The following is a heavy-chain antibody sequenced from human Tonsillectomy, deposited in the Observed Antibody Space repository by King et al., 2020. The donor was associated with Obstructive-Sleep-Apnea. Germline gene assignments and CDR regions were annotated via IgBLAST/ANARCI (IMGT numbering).Heavy chain of an antibody. CDR2: IDPSDSYT. Sequence: VQLVESEAEVKKPGESLRISCKGSGYSFTSYWISWVRQMPGKGLEWMGRIDPSDSYTNYSPSFQGHVTISADKSISTAYLQWSSLKASDTAMYYCARLGGCSSTSCYAGGWFDPWGQGTLVTVSS. D-gene: IGHD2-2*01. CDR1: GYSFTSYW. J-gene: IGHJ5*02. CDR3: ARLGGCSSTSCYAGGWFDP. V-gene: IGHV5-10-1*01.